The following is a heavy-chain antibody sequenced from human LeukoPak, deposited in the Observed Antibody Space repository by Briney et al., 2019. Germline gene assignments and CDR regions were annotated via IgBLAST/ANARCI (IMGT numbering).Heavy chain of an antibody. V-gene: IGHV3-23*01. CDR2: ISATSTTI. D-gene: IGHD2-21*02. Sequence: GGSLRLSCAASGFTFNNYAISWVRQAPGKRLEWVSGISATSTTINYADPVKGRFTISRDNSKNTLYLQMNNLRAEDTAVYYCAKRLGDPRAFDYWGQGTLVTVSS. CDR1: GFTFNNYA. CDR3: AKRLGDPRAFDY. J-gene: IGHJ4*02.